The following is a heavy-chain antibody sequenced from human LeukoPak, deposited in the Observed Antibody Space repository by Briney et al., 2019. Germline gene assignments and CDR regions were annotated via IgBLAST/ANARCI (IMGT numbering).Heavy chain of an antibody. Sequence: GGSLRLSCAASGFTFSSYSMNWVRQAPGKGLEWVSYISSSSSTIYYADSVKGRFTISRDNAKNSLYLQMNSLRAEDTAVYYCAKDSPLLYYYDSSGRTFDYWGQGTLVTVSS. CDR2: ISSSSSTI. CDR1: GFTFSSYS. J-gene: IGHJ4*02. CDR3: AKDSPLLYYYDSSGRTFDY. V-gene: IGHV3-48*04. D-gene: IGHD3-22*01.